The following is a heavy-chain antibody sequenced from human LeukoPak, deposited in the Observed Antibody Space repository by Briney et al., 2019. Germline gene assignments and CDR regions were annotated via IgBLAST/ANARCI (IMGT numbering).Heavy chain of an antibody. CDR3: ARDGHYDILTGYFQD. J-gene: IGHJ1*01. D-gene: IGHD3-9*01. CDR1: GFTFSDYY. Sequence: GGFLRLSCAASGFTFSDYYMSWIRQAPGKGLEWVSYISNSGNIIYYADSVKGRFTISRDNAKNSLYLQMNSPRAEDTAVYYCARDGHYDILTGYFQDWGQGTLVTVSS. V-gene: IGHV3-11*01. CDR2: ISNSGNII.